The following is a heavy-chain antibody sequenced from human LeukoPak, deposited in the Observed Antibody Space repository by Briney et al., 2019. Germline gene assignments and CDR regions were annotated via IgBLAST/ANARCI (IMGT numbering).Heavy chain of an antibody. CDR3: ARDPGYYDSSGYYYTYAFDI. Sequence: GGSLRLSCAASGFTFSFYAMSWVRQAPGKGLEWVSYISSSSSTIYYADSVKGRFTISRDNAKNSLYLQMNSLRAEDTAVYYCARDPGYYDSSGYYYTYAFDIWGQGTMVTVSS. J-gene: IGHJ3*02. V-gene: IGHV3-48*01. D-gene: IGHD3-22*01. CDR2: ISSSSSTI. CDR1: GFTFSFYA.